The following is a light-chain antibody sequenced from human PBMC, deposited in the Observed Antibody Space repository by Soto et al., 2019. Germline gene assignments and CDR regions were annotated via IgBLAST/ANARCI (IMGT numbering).Light chain of an antibody. CDR3: SSYGGYNNVV. CDR2: QVT. CDR1: SSDLAIYNY. V-gene: IGLV2-8*01. Sequence: QSVLTQPASVSGSPGQSITISCTGTSSDLAIYNYVSWYQQQPGKAPKLMIYQVTNRPSGVPDRFSGSKSGNTASLTVSGLQAEDEGTYYCSSYGGYNNVVFGTGTKVTVL. J-gene: IGLJ1*01.